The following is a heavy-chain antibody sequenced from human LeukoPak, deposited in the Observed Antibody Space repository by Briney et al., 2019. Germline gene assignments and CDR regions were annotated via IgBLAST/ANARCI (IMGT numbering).Heavy chain of an antibody. J-gene: IGHJ3*01. V-gene: IGHV3-9*01. CDR1: GFTFDDYA. CDR2: ISWNSGSI. D-gene: IGHD1-26*01. CDR3: AKDLRYSGSPRAFDF. Sequence: GGSLRLSCAASGFTFDDYAMHWVRQAPGKGLEWVSGISWNSGSIGYADSVKGRFTISRDNAKNSLYLQMNSLRAEDTAVYYCAKDLRYSGSPRAFDFWGQGTMVTVSS.